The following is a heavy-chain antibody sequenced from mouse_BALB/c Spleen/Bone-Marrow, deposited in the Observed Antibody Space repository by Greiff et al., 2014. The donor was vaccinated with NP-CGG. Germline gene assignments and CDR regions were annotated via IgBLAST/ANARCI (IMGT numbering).Heavy chain of an antibody. CDR1: GYSFTGYY. CDR2: ISCYNGAT. D-gene: IGHD2-1*01. CDR3: VKGVYGNPFAY. Sequence: LVKTGASVKISCKASGYSFTGYYMHWVKQSHGKSLELIGYISCYNGATSYNQKFKGKATFTVDTSSSTAYMQFNSLTSEDSAVYYCVKGVYGNPFAYWGQGTLVTVSA. J-gene: IGHJ3*01. V-gene: IGHV1S34*01.